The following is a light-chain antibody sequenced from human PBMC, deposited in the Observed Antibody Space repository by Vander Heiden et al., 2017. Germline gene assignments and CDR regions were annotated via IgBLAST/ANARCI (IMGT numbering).Light chain of an antibody. Sequence: DIVMTQSPDSLAVSLGERATINCKSSQSIFYSSNNNNYLAWYQQKPGQPPKLLIYWASTRESGVPDRFSGSGSGTDFTLTINSLQAEDVAVYYCQQEDSTPRTFGQGTKVEIK. CDR2: WAS. V-gene: IGKV4-1*01. J-gene: IGKJ1*01. CDR1: QSIFYSSNNNNY. CDR3: QQEDSTPRT.